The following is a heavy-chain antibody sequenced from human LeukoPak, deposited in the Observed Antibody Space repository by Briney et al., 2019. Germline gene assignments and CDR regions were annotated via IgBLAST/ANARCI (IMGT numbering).Heavy chain of an antibody. CDR3: ARAYGYYVWYFDL. Sequence: GGSLRLSCAASGFTFSSYGMHWVRQAPGKGLEWVAVISYDGSNKYYADSVKGRFTISRDNSKNTLYLQMNSLRAEDTAVYYCARAYGYYVWYFDLWGRGTLVTVSS. D-gene: IGHD3-3*01. CDR1: GFTFSSYG. CDR2: ISYDGSNK. V-gene: IGHV3-30*03. J-gene: IGHJ2*01.